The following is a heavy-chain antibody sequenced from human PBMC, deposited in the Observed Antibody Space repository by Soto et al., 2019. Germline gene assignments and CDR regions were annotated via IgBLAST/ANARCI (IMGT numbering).Heavy chain of an antibody. CDR3: ARDGLRVTIDY. D-gene: IGHD1-1*01. J-gene: IGHJ4*02. CDR1: GFTFSSYG. CDR2: IWYDGSNK. V-gene: IGHV3-33*01. Sequence: QVQLVESGGGVVQPGRSLRLSCAASGFTFSSYGMHWVRQAPGKGLEWVAVIWYDGSNKYYADSVKGRFTISRDNSKNTLYLQMNSLRAEDTAAYYCARDGLRVTIDYWGQGTLVTVSS.